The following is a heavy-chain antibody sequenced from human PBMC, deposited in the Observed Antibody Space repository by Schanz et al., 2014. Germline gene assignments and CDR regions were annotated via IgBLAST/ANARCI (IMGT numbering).Heavy chain of an antibody. Sequence: ERLVESGGGVVQPGRSLRLSCAASGFIFSNYGMHWVRQAPGKGPEWVANIKHDGSVKDYVDSVEGRFTISRDNAKRSLFLQMNSLRVEDTAVYFCVSQTGSPNYWGQGTLXTVSS. CDR3: VSQTGSPNY. D-gene: IGHD6-13*01. V-gene: IGHV3-7*02. CDR1: GFIFSNYG. CDR2: IKHDGSVK. J-gene: IGHJ4*02.